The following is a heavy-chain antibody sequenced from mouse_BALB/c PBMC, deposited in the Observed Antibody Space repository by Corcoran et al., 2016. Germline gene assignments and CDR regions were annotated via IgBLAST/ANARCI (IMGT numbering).Heavy chain of an antibody. D-gene: IGHD1-1*02. CDR2: ILPGSGST. CDR3: ARNYCSIYDWYFDV. J-gene: IGHJ1*01. V-gene: IGHV1-9*01. CDR1: CYTFSSYW. Sequence: GQLQQSGAELMKPGASGNISCKATCYTFSSYWLAWVKQRPGHGLEGIGEILPGSGSTNYNEKFKGKATCTADTSSNTAYLQLSSLTSEYSAVYYCARNYCSIYDWYFDVWGAGTTVTVSS.